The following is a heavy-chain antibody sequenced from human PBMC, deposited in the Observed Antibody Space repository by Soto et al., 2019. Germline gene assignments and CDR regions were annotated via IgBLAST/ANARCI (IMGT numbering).Heavy chain of an antibody. Sequence: SETLSLTCTVSGGSISSGGYYWSWTRQHPGKGLEWIGYIYYSGSTYYNPSLKSRVTISVDTSKNQFSLKLSSVTAADTAVYYCAREGVYIVATITRDDYYYYYMDVWGKGTTVTVSS. CDR2: IYYSGST. CDR1: GGSISSGGYY. J-gene: IGHJ6*03. V-gene: IGHV4-31*03. CDR3: AREGVYIVATITRDDYYYYYMDV. D-gene: IGHD5-12*01.